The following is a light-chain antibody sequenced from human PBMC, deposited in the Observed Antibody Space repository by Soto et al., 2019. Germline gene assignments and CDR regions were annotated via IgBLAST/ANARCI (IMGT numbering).Light chain of an antibody. CDR2: GAS. V-gene: IGKV3-15*01. J-gene: IGKJ4*01. CDR1: QRVSNK. Sequence: VMKQSPATLSLSPGEGATLSCRASQRVSNKLVWYQHKPGQAPRFLIYGASTRATGIPARFRGSRSGTEFTLTIDSLQSEDFAVYYCQPYNDWPPAFGGGTKVDIK. CDR3: QPYNDWPPA.